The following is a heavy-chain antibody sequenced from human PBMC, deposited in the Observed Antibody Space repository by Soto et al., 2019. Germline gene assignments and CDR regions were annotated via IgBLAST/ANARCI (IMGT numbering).Heavy chain of an antibody. CDR1: GGTFSSYA. J-gene: IGHJ3*02. CDR3: ARSASQYCSGGSCYSGAFDI. Sequence: QVQLVQSGAEVKKPGSSVKVSCKASGGTFSSYAISWVRQAPEQGLEWMGGIIPIFGTANYAQKFQGRVTMTADESTSTAYMELSSRRSEDTAVYYCARSASQYCSGGSCYSGAFDIWGQGTMVTVSS. V-gene: IGHV1-69*12. D-gene: IGHD2-15*01. CDR2: IIPIFGTA.